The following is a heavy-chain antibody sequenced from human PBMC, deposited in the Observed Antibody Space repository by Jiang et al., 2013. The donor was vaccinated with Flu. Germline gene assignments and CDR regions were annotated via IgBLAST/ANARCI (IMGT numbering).Heavy chain of an antibody. V-gene: IGHV3-30*04. D-gene: IGHD2-21*01. CDR2: ISYEGRQK. Sequence: KGLECVAVISYEGRQKWYADSVKGRFTISRDDSKSTMSLQMTGLRVEDTAVYYCAREGGASGASSPDSWGQGTLVTVSS. CDR3: AREGGASGASSPDS. J-gene: IGHJ4*02.